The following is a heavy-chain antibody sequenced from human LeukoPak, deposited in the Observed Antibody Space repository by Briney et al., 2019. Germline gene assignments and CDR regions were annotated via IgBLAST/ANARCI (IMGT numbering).Heavy chain of an antibody. CDR2: IYYSGST. CDR1: GGSISSYY. Sequence: SSETLSLTCTVPGGSISSYYWSWIRQPPGKGLEWIGYIYYSGSTNYNPSLKSRVTISVDTSKNQFSLKLSSVTAADTAVYYCARGGRWLQFNYWGQGTLVTVSS. CDR3: ARGGRWLQFNY. D-gene: IGHD5-24*01. V-gene: IGHV4-59*01. J-gene: IGHJ4*02.